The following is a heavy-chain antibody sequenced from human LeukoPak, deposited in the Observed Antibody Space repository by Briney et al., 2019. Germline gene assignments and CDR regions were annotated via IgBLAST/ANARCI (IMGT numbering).Heavy chain of an antibody. V-gene: IGHV4-59*08. J-gene: IGHJ2*01. CDR3: ARGSYSSCYRYRYFDL. D-gene: IGHD6-6*01. Sequence: PSETLSLTRTLSGGSISGYYWGWIRQPPGRGLEWVGYISYSGSTNYNPSLKSRVTISVDTSKNQFSLKLSSVTAADTAVYYCARGSYSSCYRYRYFDLWGRGTLVTVSS. CDR2: ISYSGST. CDR1: GGSISGYY.